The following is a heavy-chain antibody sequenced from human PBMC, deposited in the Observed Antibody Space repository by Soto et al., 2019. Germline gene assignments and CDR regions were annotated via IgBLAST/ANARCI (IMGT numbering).Heavy chain of an antibody. CDR2: IYHSGST. J-gene: IGHJ4*02. CDR3: ARGSNWNPSYFDY. V-gene: IGHV4-30-2*01. D-gene: IGHD1-20*01. CDR1: GGSISSGTYS. Sequence: SETLSLTCAVSGGSISSGTYSWSWIRQPPGKGLEYIGYIYHSGSTYYNPSLKSRVTISVDRSKNQLSLKVSSVTAADTAVYYCARGSNWNPSYFDYWGQGTLVTVSS.